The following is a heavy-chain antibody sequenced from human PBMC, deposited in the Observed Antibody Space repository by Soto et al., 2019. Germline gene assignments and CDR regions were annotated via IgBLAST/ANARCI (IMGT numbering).Heavy chain of an antibody. CDR1: GYTFTDYA. Sequence: ASVKVSCKASGYTFTDYAMHWVRQAPGQRLEWMGWINAGNGKTKYSQNFQGRVTITRDTSASTAYMELSSLRSEDTAVYYCARVRPGGARRFDPWGQGTLVTVSS. V-gene: IGHV1-3*01. D-gene: IGHD2-15*01. J-gene: IGHJ5*02. CDR3: ARVRPGGARRFDP. CDR2: INAGNGKT.